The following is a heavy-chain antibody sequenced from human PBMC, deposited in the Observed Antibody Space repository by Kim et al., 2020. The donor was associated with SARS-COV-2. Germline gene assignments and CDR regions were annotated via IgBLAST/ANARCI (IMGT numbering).Heavy chain of an antibody. CDR3: ARDMNPTVYDY. J-gene: IGHJ4*02. Sequence: ASVKVSCKASGYTFKSYPIHWLRQAPGERLEWMGWVNAANDQTKYSQKFQGRVTISRDTSANTAYMELRSLTSEDTAVYYCARDMNPTVYDYWGQGTLV. CDR1: GYTFKSYP. D-gene: IGHD4-4*01. CDR2: VNAANDQT. V-gene: IGHV1-3*01.